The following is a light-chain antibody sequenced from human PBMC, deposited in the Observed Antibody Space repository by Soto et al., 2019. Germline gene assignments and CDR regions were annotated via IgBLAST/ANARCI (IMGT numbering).Light chain of an antibody. V-gene: IGKV1-39*01. Sequence: DIQMTQSPSSLSASVGDSVTIICRASQSISNYLNWYQQKPGKAPKLLIYAASSLQSGIPSRFSGSGSGTDFTLTISSLQPEDFATYYCQQSYRTPLTFGGGTKVEIK. J-gene: IGKJ4*01. CDR3: QQSYRTPLT. CDR2: AAS. CDR1: QSISNY.